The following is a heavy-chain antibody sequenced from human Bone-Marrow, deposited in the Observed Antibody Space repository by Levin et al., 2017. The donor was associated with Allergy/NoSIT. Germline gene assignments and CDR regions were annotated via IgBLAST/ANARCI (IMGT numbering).Heavy chain of an antibody. J-gene: IGHJ1*01. CDR1: GGSFSGYY. Sequence: PSETLSLTCAVYGGSFSGYYWSWIRQPPGKGLEWIGEINHSGSTNYNPSLKSRVTISVDTSKNQFSLKLSSVTAADTAVYYCARGGVDGGNSRRLKYFQHWGQGTLVTVSS. CDR2: INHSGST. V-gene: IGHV4-34*01. D-gene: IGHD4-23*01. CDR3: ARGGVDGGNSRRLKYFQH.